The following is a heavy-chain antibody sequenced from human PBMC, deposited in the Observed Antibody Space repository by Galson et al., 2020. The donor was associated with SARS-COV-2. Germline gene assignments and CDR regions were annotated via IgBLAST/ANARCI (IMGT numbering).Heavy chain of an antibody. D-gene: IGHD2-15*01. V-gene: IGHV1-24*01. CDR1: GYRITASS. Sequence: ASVQVSCQVSGYRITASSMHWVRQAPGKGLEWMGGCDPEDGETIYAQKFQGRVTMTEDTSTDTAYMELSSLRSEDTAVYYCATVTAWSVVALNAEYFQHWGQGTLVTVSS. CDR2: CDPEDGET. J-gene: IGHJ1*01. CDR3: ATVTAWSVVALNAEYFQH.